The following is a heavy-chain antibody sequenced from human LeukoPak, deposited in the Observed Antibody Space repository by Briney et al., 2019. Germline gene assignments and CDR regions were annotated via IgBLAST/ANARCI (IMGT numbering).Heavy chain of an antibody. CDR3: VREDTPATANY. CDR2: ISGGGDIT. Sequence: PGGSLRLSCVASGITFSTYAMSWVRQTPGKGLEWVSAISGGGDITYYADSVTGRFTISRDNSKDTLFLQMHSLRPGDTAVYYCVREDTPATANYWGQGTLVTISS. CDR1: GITFSTYA. D-gene: IGHD2-21*02. V-gene: IGHV3-23*01. J-gene: IGHJ4*02.